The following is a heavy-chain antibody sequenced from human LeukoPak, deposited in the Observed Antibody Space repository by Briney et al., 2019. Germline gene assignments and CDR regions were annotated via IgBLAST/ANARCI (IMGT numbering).Heavy chain of an antibody. CDR3: AKDLRLGELSLSSYYYYGMDV. CDR1: GFTFSSYS. J-gene: IGHJ6*02. V-gene: IGHV3-21*01. CDR2: ISSSSSYI. Sequence: GGSLRLSCAASGFTFSSYSMNWVRQAPGKGLEWVSSISSSSSYIYYADSVKGRFTISRDNAKNSLYLQMNSLRAEDTAVYYCAKDLRLGELSLSSYYYYGMDVWGQGTTVTVSS. D-gene: IGHD3-16*02.